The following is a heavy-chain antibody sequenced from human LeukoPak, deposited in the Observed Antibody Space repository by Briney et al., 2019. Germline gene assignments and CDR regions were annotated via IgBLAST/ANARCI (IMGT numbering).Heavy chain of an antibody. V-gene: IGHV1-69*06. D-gene: IGHD5-12*01. Sequence: GASVKVSCKASGYTFTSYGISWVRQAPGQGLEWMGRIIPIFGTANYAQKFQGRVTITADKSTSTAYMELSSLRSEDTAVYYCASSGYSGYDPPYWGQGTLVTVSS. J-gene: IGHJ4*02. CDR2: IIPIFGTA. CDR3: ASSGYSGYDPPY. CDR1: GYTFTSYG.